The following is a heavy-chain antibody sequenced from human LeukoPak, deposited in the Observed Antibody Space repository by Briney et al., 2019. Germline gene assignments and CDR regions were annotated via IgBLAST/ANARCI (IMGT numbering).Heavy chain of an antibody. D-gene: IGHD3-22*01. CDR2: ISGSGGTA. Sequence: TGGSLRLSCAASGFTFSIYAMSWVRQAPGKGLEWVSAISGSGGTAYYAGSVKGRFTISRDNSKNTLYLQMNSLRAEDTAVYYCAKKGYYDGSGYYMYYFDHWGQGTLVTVSS. CDR3: AKKGYYDGSGYYMYYFDH. CDR1: GFTFSIYA. J-gene: IGHJ4*02. V-gene: IGHV3-23*01.